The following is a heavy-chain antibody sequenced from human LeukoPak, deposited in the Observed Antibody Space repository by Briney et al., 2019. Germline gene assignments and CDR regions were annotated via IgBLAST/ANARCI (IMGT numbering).Heavy chain of an antibody. Sequence: ASVKVSCKASGYTFTSYDINWVRQATGQGLEWMGWMNPNSGNTGYAQKFQGRVTMTRNTSISTAYMELSSLRSEDTAVYYCARGVRGFLEWLLSYYFDYWGQGTLVTVSS. CDR3: ARGVRGFLEWLLSYYFDY. J-gene: IGHJ4*02. CDR2: MNPNSGNT. D-gene: IGHD3-3*01. V-gene: IGHV1-8*01. CDR1: GYTFTSYD.